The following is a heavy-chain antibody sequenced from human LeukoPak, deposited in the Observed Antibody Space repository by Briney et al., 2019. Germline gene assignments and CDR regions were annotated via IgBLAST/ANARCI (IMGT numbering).Heavy chain of an antibody. CDR3: ARALNIAVAGDAFDY. V-gene: IGHV4-38-2*02. D-gene: IGHD6-19*01. CDR1: GYSISSGYY. Sequence: SETLSLTCTVSGYSISSGYYWGWIRQPPGKGLEWIGSIYHSGSTYYNPSLKSRVTISVDTSKNQFSLKLSSVTAADTAVYYCARALNIAVAGDAFDYWGQGTLVTVSS. J-gene: IGHJ4*02. CDR2: IYHSGST.